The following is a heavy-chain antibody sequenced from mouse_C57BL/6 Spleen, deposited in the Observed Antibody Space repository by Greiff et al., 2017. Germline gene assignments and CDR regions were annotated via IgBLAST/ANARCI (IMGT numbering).Heavy chain of an antibody. D-gene: IGHD1-1*01. J-gene: IGHJ2*01. CDR2: ISSGSSTI. CDR3: AREFITTVVYFDY. CDR1: GFTFSDYG. V-gene: IGHV5-17*01. Sequence: EVKLVESGGGLVKPGGSLKLSCAASGFTFSDYGMHWVRQAPEKGLEWVAYISSGSSTIYYADTVKGRFTISRDNAKNTLFLQMTGLRSEDTAMYYCAREFITTVVYFDYWGQGTTLTVSS.